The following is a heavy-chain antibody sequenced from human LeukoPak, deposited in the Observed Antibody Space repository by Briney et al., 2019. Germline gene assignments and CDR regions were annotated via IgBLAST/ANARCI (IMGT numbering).Heavy chain of an antibody. CDR1: GFTFDDYA. J-gene: IGHJ4*02. D-gene: IGHD4-17*01. CDR3: AKASNYGDYVLQYYFDH. Sequence: GRSLRLSCAASGFTFDDYAMHWVRQAPGKGLEWVSGISWNSGSIGYADSVKGRFTISRDNAKNSLYLQMNSLRAEDTALYYCAKASNYGDYVLQYYFDHWGQGTLVTVSS. CDR2: ISWNSGSI. V-gene: IGHV3-9*01.